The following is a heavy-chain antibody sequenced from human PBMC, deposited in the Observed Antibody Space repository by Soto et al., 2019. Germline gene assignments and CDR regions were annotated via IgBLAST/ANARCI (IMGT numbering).Heavy chain of an antibody. CDR3: ARSGAGYYDSSGYDY. V-gene: IGHV4-59*01. CDR2: IYYSGST. CDR1: GGSISSYY. Sequence: SETLSLTCTVSGGSISSYYWSWVRQPPGRGLEWIGYIYYSGSTNYNPSLKSRVTISVDTSKNQFSLKLSSVTAADTAVYYCARSGAGYYDSSGYDYWGQGTLVTVSS. D-gene: IGHD3-22*01. J-gene: IGHJ4*02.